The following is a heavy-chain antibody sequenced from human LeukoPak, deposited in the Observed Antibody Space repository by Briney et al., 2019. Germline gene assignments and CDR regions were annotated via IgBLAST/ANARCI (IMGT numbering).Heavy chain of an antibody. J-gene: IGHJ6*02. CDR2: ISYDGSNK. CDR3: ARFGVPYGVDV. Sequence: GGSLRLSCAASGFTFSSYVMHWVRQAPGKGLEWVAVISYDGSNKYYADSVKGRFTISRDNAKNSLYLQMNSLRAEDTAMYYCARFGVPYGVDVWGQGTTVTVSS. V-gene: IGHV3-30-3*01. D-gene: IGHD2-8*01. CDR1: GFTFSSYV.